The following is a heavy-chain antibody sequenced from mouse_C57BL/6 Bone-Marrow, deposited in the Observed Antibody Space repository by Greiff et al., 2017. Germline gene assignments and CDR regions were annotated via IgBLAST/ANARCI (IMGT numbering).Heavy chain of an antibody. CDR1: GFSLTSYG. D-gene: IGHD5-1*01. V-gene: IGHV2-2*01. Sequence: VQLQQSGPGLVQPSQSLSITCTVSGFSLTSYGVHWVRQSPGKGLEWLGVIWSGGSTDYNAAFISRLSISKDNSKSQVFFKMNSLQADDTAIYYCASLSTTFAYWGQGTLVTVSA. CDR2: IWSGGST. CDR3: ASLSTTFAY. J-gene: IGHJ3*01.